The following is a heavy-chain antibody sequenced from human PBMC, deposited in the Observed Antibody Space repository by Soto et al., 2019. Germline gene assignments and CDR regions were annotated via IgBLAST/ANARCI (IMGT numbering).Heavy chain of an antibody. V-gene: IGHV3-48*01. Sequence: GGSLRLSCAASGFTFSTYSMNWVRQAPGKGLEWVSYISSSSNTIFYTDSVKGRFTISRDNSKNTLYLQMNSLRAEDTAVYYCANSFPEPYYDFWSGNDNPPDDYWGQGTLVTVSS. D-gene: IGHD3-3*01. CDR2: ISSSSNTI. CDR1: GFTFSTYS. CDR3: ANSFPEPYYDFWSGNDNPPDDY. J-gene: IGHJ4*02.